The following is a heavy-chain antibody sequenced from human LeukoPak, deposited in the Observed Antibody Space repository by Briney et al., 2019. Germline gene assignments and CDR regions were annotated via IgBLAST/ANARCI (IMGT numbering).Heavy chain of an antibody. V-gene: IGHV1-2*02. CDR3: ARGLVIPAAKDDAFDI. D-gene: IGHD2-2*01. J-gene: IGHJ3*02. CDR2: INPNSGGT. Sequence: ASVKVSCKASGYTFTGYYMHWVRQAPGQGLEWMGWINPNSGGTNYAQKFQGRVTMTRDTSISTAYMELSRLRSDDTAVYYCARGLVIPAAKDDAFDIWGQGTMVTVSS. CDR1: GYTFTGYY.